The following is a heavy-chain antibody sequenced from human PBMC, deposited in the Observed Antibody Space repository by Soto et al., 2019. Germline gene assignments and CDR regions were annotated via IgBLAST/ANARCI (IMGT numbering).Heavy chain of an antibody. J-gene: IGHJ4*02. V-gene: IGHV3-30-3*01. CDR2: ISYDGSNK. Sequence: GGSLRLSCAASGFTFSSYAMHWVRQAPGKGLEWVAVISYDGSNKYYADSVKGRFTISRDNSKNTLYLQMNSLRAEDTAVYYCAYPYSSSWTLDYWGQGTLVTVSS. CDR1: GFTFSSYA. CDR3: AYPYSSSWTLDY. D-gene: IGHD6-13*01.